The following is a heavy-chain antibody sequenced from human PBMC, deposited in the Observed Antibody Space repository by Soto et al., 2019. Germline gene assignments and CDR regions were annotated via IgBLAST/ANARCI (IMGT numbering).Heavy chain of an antibody. CDR1: GYTFTSYG. Sequence: ASLKVSCKASGYTFTSYGISWVRQAPGQGLEWMGWISAYNGNTNYAQKLQGRVTMTTDTSTSTAYMELRSLRSDDTAVYYCARGMYSSSSRDIAAAGPARDWGQGTLVTVSS. CDR3: ARGMYSSSSRDIAAAGPARD. D-gene: IGHD6-6*01. J-gene: IGHJ4*02. CDR2: ISAYNGNT. V-gene: IGHV1-18*04.